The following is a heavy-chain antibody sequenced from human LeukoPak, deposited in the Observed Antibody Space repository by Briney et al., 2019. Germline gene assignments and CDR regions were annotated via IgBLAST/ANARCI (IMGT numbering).Heavy chain of an antibody. CDR2: ISGSGGST. Sequence: GGSLRLSCAASGFTFSSYAMSWVRQAPGKGLEWVSAISGSGGSTYYADSVKGRSTISRDNSKNTLYLQMNSLRAEDTAVYYCANDIVLMVYAIYWGQGTLVTVSS. CDR3: ANDIVLMVYAIY. D-gene: IGHD2-8*01. V-gene: IGHV3-23*01. J-gene: IGHJ4*02. CDR1: GFTFSSYA.